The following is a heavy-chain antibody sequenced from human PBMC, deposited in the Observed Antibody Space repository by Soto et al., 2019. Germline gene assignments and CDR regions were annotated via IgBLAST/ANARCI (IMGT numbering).Heavy chain of an antibody. CDR2: IKQDGREQ. Sequence: EVQLVESGGGLVQPGGSLRLSCAASGFTFSSYWMSWVRQAPGKGLEWVANIKQDGREQEYVDSVKGRFSISRDNAMNSLFLQMNSLRDEDTAVYYCARGRGYYDSSGFDYWGQGALVTVSS. CDR1: GFTFSSYW. CDR3: ARGRGYYDSSGFDY. V-gene: IGHV3-7*03. J-gene: IGHJ4*02. D-gene: IGHD3-22*01.